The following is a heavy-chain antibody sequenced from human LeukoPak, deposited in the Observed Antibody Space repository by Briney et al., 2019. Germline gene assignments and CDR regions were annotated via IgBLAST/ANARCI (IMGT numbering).Heavy chain of an antibody. CDR1: GFTFSASA. V-gene: IGHV3-7*05. CDR3: ARDRGSQDY. J-gene: IGHJ4*02. D-gene: IGHD3-10*01. Sequence: GGSLKVSCAASGFTFSASAMHWVRQASGKGLEWVANIKQDGSEKYYVDSVKGRFTISRDNAKNSLYLQMNSLRAEDTAVYYCARDRGSQDYWGQGTLVTVSS. CDR2: IKQDGSEK.